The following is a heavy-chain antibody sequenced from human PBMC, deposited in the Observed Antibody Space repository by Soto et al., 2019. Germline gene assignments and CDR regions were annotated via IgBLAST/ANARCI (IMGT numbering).Heavy chain of an antibody. CDR3: ASMRGGPAATI. Sequence: PSETLSLTCTVSGGSISSSSYYWGWIRQPPGKGLEWIGSIYYSGSTYYNPSLKSRVTISVDTSKNQFSLKLSSVTAADTAVYYCASMRGGPAATIWGQGTMVTVSS. J-gene: IGHJ3*02. CDR1: GGSISSSSYY. V-gene: IGHV4-39*01. CDR2: IYYSGST. D-gene: IGHD2-2*01.